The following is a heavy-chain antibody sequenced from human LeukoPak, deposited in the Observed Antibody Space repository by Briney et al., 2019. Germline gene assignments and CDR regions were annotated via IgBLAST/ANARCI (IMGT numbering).Heavy chain of an antibody. V-gene: IGHV3-15*01. Sequence: AGGSLRLSCAASGFTFSNAWMSWVRQAPGKGLEWVGRIKSKTDGGTTDYAAPVKGRFTISRDDSKNTLYLQMNSLKTEDAAVYYCTNLLWFGELSFDYWGQGTLVTVSS. D-gene: IGHD3-10*01. CDR3: TNLLWFGELSFDY. J-gene: IGHJ4*02. CDR1: GFTFSNAW. CDR2: IKSKTDGGTT.